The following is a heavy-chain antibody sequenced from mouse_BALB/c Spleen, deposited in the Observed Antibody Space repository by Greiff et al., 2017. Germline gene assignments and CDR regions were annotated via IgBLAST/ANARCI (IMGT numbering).Heavy chain of an antibody. V-gene: IGHV2-9*02. J-gene: IGHJ3*01. D-gene: IGHD3-2*01. CDR1: GFSLTSYG. CDR3: ARDGRTARVSFAY. Sequence: QVQLQQSGPGLVAPSQSLSITCTVSGFSLTSYGVHWVRQPPGKGLEWLGVIWAGGSTNYNSALMSRLSISKDNSKSQVFLKMNSLQTDDTAMYYCARDGRTARVSFAYWGQGTLVTVSA. CDR2: IWAGGST.